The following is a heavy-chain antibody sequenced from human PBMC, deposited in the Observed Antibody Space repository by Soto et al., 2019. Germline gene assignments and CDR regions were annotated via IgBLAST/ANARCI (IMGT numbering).Heavy chain of an antibody. CDR1: GDSISSSNF. CDR3: ARRYGWLYFDY. J-gene: IGHJ4*02. CDR2: IFYSGST. D-gene: IGHD3-10*01. V-gene: IGHV4-39*01. Sequence: PSETLSLTCTVSGDSISSSNFWGWIRQPPGKGLEWIGTIFYSGSTYYNPSLKSRVTISVDTSKNQFSLKLTSVTAADTALYYCARRYGWLYFDYWGQGSLDTVSS.